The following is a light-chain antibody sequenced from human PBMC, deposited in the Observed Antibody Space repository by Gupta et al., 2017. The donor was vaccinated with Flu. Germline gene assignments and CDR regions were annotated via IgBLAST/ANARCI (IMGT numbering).Light chain of an antibody. CDR2: DVS. Sequence: TMSCTGTTKDVGGYNSVSWYQQRPGTAAKLMIYDVSNRLSGWANRFSSSGSGNTASRTISGIQAEDEADYYCSAYTIVSTLVVAFGGGTKLTVL. V-gene: IGLV2-14*04. CDR3: SAYTIVSTLVVA. J-gene: IGLJ2*01. CDR1: TKDVGGYNS.